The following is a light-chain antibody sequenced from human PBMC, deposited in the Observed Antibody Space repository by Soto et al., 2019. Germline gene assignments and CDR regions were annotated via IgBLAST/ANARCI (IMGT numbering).Light chain of an antibody. V-gene: IGKV3-15*01. CDR3: QQHNNWPRWGIGVRGT. CDR1: QSVSSN. Sequence: EIVMTQSPATLSVSPGERATLSCRASQSVSSNLAWYQQKPGQAPRLLIYGASTRATGIPARFSGSGSGTEFPLTISSLQSEDFAVYYCQQHNNWPRWGIGVRGTFGPGTKVDIK. J-gene: IGKJ3*01. CDR2: GAS.